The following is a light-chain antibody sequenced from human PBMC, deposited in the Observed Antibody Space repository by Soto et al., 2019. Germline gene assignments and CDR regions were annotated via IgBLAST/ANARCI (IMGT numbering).Light chain of an antibody. J-gene: IGKJ4*01. CDR2: LGS. Sequence: DIVMTQSPLSLPVTPGEPASISCRSSQSLLHSNGYNYLDWYLQKPGQSPQLLIYLGSTRTSGVPDRFSGSGSGTDFTLKIGRVEAEDVGVYYCMQARQPPFTFGGGTKVEIK. CDR1: QSLLHSNGYNY. CDR3: MQARQPPFT. V-gene: IGKV2-28*01.